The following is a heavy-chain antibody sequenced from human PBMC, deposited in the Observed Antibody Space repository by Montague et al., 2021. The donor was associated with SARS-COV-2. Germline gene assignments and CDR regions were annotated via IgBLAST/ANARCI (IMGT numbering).Heavy chain of an antibody. J-gene: IGHJ6*02. Sequence: SLRLSCAASGFTVSSNYMSWVRQAPGKGLEWVSVIYSGGSTYYADSVKGRFTISRDNSKNTLYLQMSSLRAEDTAVYYCARGGDYDFWSGYVNSGMDVWGQGTTVTVSS. CDR2: IYSGGST. CDR3: ARGGDYDFWSGYVNSGMDV. V-gene: IGHV3-66*01. CDR1: GFTVSSNY. D-gene: IGHD3-3*01.